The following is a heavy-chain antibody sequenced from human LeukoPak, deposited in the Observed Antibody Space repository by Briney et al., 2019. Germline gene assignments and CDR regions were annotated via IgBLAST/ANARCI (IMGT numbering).Heavy chain of an antibody. Sequence: ASVKVSCKVSGYTLTELSMNWVRQAPGKGLEWMGGFDPEDGETIYAQKFQGRVTMTEDTSTDTAYMELSSLRSEDTAVYYCHVTSVPGYCSSTSCYGDFDYWGQGTLVTVSS. CDR1: GYTLTELS. J-gene: IGHJ4*02. CDR2: FDPEDGET. CDR3: HVTSVPGYCSSTSCYGDFDY. D-gene: IGHD2-2*03. V-gene: IGHV1-24*01.